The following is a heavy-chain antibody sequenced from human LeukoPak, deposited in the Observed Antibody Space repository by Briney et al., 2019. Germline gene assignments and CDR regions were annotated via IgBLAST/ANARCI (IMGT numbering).Heavy chain of an antibody. CDR2: INYSGST. J-gene: IGHJ3*02. CDR1: GGSISSYY. V-gene: IGHV4-59*01. Sequence: SETLSLTCTVSGGSISSYYWSWIRQPPGKGLEWIGYINYSGSTNYNPSLKSRVTMSVDASKNQFSLKLSSVTAADTAVYYCVGYYYGSGSYDAFHIWGQGTMVTVSS. D-gene: IGHD3-10*01. CDR3: VGYYYGSGSYDAFHI.